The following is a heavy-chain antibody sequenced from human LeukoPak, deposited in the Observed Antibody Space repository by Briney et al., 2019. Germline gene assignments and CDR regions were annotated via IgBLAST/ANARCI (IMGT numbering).Heavy chain of an antibody. CDR3: AKDKTRDYGGAALDY. Sequence: GGSLRLSCAASGFTFDDYAMHWVRQAPGKGLEWVSLISWDGGSTYYADSVKGRFTISRDNSKNSLYLQMNSLRAEDTALYYCAKDKTRDYGGAALDYWGQGTLVTVSS. J-gene: IGHJ4*02. D-gene: IGHD4-23*01. V-gene: IGHV3-43D*03. CDR1: GFTFDDYA. CDR2: ISWDGGST.